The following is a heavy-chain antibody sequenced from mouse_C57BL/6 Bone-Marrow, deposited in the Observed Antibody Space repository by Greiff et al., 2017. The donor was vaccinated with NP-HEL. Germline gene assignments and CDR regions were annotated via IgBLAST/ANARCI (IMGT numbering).Heavy chain of an antibody. V-gene: IGHV6-3*01. CDR3: TGGTGTDFDY. D-gene: IGHD4-1*01. J-gene: IGHJ2*01. Sequence: EVQLQQSGGGLVQPGGSMKLSCVASGFTFSNYWMNWVRQSPEKGLEWVAQIRLKSDNYATHYAESVKGRFTISRDDSKSSVYLQMNNLRAEDTGIYYCTGGTGTDFDYWGQGTTLTVSS. CDR2: IRLKSDNYAT. CDR1: GFTFSNYW.